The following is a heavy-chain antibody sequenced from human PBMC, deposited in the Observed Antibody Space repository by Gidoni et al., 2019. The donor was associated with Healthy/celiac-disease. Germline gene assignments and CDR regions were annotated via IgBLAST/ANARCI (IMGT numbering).Heavy chain of an antibody. CDR1: GGSISSSSYY. Sequence: QLQLQESGPGLVKPSETLSLTYTVSGGSISSSSYYWGWIRHPPGKGLEWIGSIYYRGSTYYNPSLKSRVTISVETSKNQFSLKRSSVTAADTAVYYCARQGYCSGGRCGAFDIWGQGTMVTVSS. D-gene: IGHD2-15*01. CDR3: ARQGYCSGGRCGAFDI. V-gene: IGHV4-39*01. J-gene: IGHJ3*02. CDR2: IYYRGST.